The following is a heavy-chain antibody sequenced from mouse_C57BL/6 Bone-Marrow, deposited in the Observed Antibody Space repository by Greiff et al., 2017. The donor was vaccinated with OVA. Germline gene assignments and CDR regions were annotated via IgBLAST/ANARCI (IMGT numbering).Heavy chain of an antibody. CDR1: GHTFTSYW. CDR2: IYPGSGST. D-gene: IGHD1-2*01. CDR3: ARRRHYWYFDV. Sequence: VKLQQPGAELVKPGASVKMSCKASGHTFTSYWITWVKQRPGQGLGWIGDIYPGSGSTNYNEKFKSKATLSVDTSNSTADMQLSSLASEDAAVYYCARRRHYWYFDVWGTGTTVTVSS. V-gene: IGHV1-55*01. J-gene: IGHJ1*03.